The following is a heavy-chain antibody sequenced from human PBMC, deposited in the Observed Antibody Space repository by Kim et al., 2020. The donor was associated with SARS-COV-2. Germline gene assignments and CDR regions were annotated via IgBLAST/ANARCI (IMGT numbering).Heavy chain of an antibody. Sequence: KSRVTISVDTSKNQFSLKLSSVTAADTAVYYCARAPHYDILTGQDNWFDPWGQGTLVTVSS. D-gene: IGHD3-9*01. J-gene: IGHJ5*02. V-gene: IGHV4-59*01. CDR3: ARAPHYDILTGQDNWFDP.